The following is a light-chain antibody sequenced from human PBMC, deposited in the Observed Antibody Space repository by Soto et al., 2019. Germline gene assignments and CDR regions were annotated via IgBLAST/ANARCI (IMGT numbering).Light chain of an antibody. CDR3: MSYVGGNSVA. V-gene: IGLV2-8*01. CDR1: DNDVGRYDY. J-gene: IGLJ2*01. CDR2: EVS. Sequence: QSVLTQPPSASGSPGMSVTLSCSGTDNDVGRYDYVSWYQQHPGKAPKLLIYEVSKRPSGVPDRFSASKSGNTASLTVSGLQGEDEYDYYCMSYVGGNSVAFGGGTKLTVL.